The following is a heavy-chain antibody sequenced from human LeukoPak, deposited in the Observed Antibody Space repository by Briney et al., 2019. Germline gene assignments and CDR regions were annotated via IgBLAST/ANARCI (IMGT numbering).Heavy chain of an antibody. CDR2: IYCSGST. Sequence: PSETLSLTCTVSGGSISSGGYYWSWIRQHPGKGLEWIGYIYCSGSTYYNPSLKSRVTISVDTSKNQFSLKLSSVTAADTAVYYCARVGYDSSGYYPNFDYWGQGTLVTVSS. J-gene: IGHJ4*02. D-gene: IGHD3-22*01. CDR3: ARVGYDSSGYYPNFDY. V-gene: IGHV4-31*03. CDR1: GGSISSGGYY.